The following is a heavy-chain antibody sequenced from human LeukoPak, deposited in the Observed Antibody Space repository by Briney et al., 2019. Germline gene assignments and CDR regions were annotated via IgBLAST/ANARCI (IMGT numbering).Heavy chain of an antibody. D-gene: IGHD1-1*01. V-gene: IGHV4-39*01. CDR3: AKPYWAGTTTRGYSYYVDV. Sequence: SETLSLTCTVSGGSICSSSYDWGWIRQPPGKGLEWIGSIHYSGSTYYNPSLKSRVTISLDTSKNQLSLNLSSVTAADTAVYYCAKPYWAGTTTRGYSYYVDVWGKGTTVTASS. CDR2: IHYSGST. CDR1: GGSICSSSYD. J-gene: IGHJ6*03.